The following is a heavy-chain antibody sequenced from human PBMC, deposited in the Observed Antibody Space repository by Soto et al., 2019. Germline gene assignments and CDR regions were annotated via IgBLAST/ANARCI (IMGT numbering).Heavy chain of an antibody. V-gene: IGHV1-69*02. CDR1: GDTFSFYT. D-gene: IGHD3-10*01. J-gene: IGHJ4*02. CDR3: ATSYGSGYRAFDS. Sequence: QVQLVQSGAELKKPGSSVKVSCKASGDTFSFYTINWVRQAPGLGLEWMGRVNPILSMSNYAQKFQGRVTMTTNNSKSTAYTELRTLRSADTAFYYCATSYGSGYRAFDSWGQGALVTVSS. CDR2: VNPILSMS.